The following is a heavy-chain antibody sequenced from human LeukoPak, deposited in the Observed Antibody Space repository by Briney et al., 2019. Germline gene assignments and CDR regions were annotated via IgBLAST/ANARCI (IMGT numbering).Heavy chain of an antibody. J-gene: IGHJ3*01. D-gene: IGHD7-27*01. CDR3: ARELGRNAFDV. CDR1: GYTFTDNH. V-gene: IGHV1-2*02. CDR2: ISPNSGGT. Sequence: GASVKVSCKASGYTFTDNHMYWMRQAPGQGLECMGWISPNSGGTNYAQKFQGRITMTGDTSISTGYMELSSLRSDDTAIYYCARELGRNAFDVWGQGTMVTASS.